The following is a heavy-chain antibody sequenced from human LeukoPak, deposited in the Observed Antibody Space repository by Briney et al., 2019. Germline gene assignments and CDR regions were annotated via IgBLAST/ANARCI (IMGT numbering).Heavy chain of an antibody. Sequence: SETLSLTCAVYGGSFSGYYWSWIRQPPGKGLEWIGEINHSGSTNYNPSLKSRVTISVDTSKNQFSLKLSSVTAADTAVYYCARVLKTTIDYWGQGTLVTVSS. CDR3: ARVLKTTIDY. CDR1: GGSFSGYY. CDR2: INHSGST. J-gene: IGHJ4*02. V-gene: IGHV4-34*01. D-gene: IGHD1-26*01.